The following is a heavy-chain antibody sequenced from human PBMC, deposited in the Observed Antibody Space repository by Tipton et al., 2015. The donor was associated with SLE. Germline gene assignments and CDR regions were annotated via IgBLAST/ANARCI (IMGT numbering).Heavy chain of an antibody. CDR1: GGSISSGSYY. J-gene: IGHJ5*02. Sequence: TLSLTCNVSGGSISSGSYYWTWIRQPAGKGLEWIGHIYTGGTTNYSPSLKSRVIISVDTSKNQFCLKLSSMTATDTAVYYCARGDYSNYLREKWFDPWGQGTLVTVSS. V-gene: IGHV4-61*09. D-gene: IGHD4-11*01. CDR3: ARGDYSNYLREKWFDP. CDR2: IYTGGTT.